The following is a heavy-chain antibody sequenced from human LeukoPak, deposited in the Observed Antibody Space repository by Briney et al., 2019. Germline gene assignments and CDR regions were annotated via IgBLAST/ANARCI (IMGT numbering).Heavy chain of an antibody. V-gene: IGHV3-23*01. CDR3: AKDIAGLVGGSYSVHFDL. CDR2: ISGSGGST. CDR1: GFTFSSYA. Sequence: GGSLRLSCAASGFTFSSYAMSWVRQAPGKGLEWVSAISGSGGSTYYADSVKGRFTISRDNSKNTLYLQMNSLRAEDTAVYYCAKDIAGLVGGSYSVHFDLWGRGTLVTVSS. J-gene: IGHJ2*01. D-gene: IGHD1-26*01.